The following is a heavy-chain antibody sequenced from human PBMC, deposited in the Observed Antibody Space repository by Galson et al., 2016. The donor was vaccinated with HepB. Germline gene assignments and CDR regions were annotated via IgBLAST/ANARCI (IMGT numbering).Heavy chain of an antibody. CDR3: ARGEAYYGSGSFDY. D-gene: IGHD3-10*01. CDR1: GYTFNSHG. Sequence: VKVSCKASGYTFNSHGISWVRQAPGQGLEWMGWISAYSGVTDYAQKFRGRVSMTTETTTSTAYMELRSLRSDATAVYYCARGEAYYGSGSFDYWGQGTLVTVSS. J-gene: IGHJ4*02. CDR2: ISAYSGVT. V-gene: IGHV1-18*01.